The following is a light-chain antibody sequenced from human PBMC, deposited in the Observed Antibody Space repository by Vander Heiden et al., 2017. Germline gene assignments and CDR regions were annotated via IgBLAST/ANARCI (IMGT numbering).Light chain of an antibody. CDR2: QDS. J-gene: IGLJ3*02. CDR1: NLGEKS. V-gene: IGLV3-1*01. Sequence: SYELTQPPSVSVSPGQTASITCSGDNLGEKSACWYQQTQGQSPVLVIYQDSKRPCGAPDRFSSSNSATTVTLTIGGTQAMADSYYNSQEWDSSTGVFGRGTKLTVL. CDR3: QEWDSSTGV.